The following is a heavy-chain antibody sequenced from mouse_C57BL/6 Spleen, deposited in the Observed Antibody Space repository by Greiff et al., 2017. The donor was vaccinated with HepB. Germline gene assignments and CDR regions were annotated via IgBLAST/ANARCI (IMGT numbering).Heavy chain of an antibody. D-gene: IGHD3-2*02. J-gene: IGHJ4*01. CDR1: YFAFLASA. Sequence: LMESGAELVRPGSSVKLSCKDSYFAFLASAMHWVKQRPGHGLEWIGSFTMYSDATEYSENFKGKATLTANTSSSTAYMELSSLTSEDSAVYYCARRGVDSPGWDYAMDYWGQGTSVTVSS. CDR2: FTMYSDAT. V-gene: IGHV1-49*01. CDR3: ARRGVDSPGWDYAMDY.